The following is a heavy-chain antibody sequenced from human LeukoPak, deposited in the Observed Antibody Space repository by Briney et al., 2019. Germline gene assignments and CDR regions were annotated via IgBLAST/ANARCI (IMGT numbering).Heavy chain of an antibody. CDR1: GGSISTDNW. CDR2: INQSGST. CDR3: ARGRKSITMTVVVRGFDY. D-gene: IGHD3-22*01. Sequence: SETLSLTCAVSGGSISTDNWWTWVRQPPGKGLEWIGEINQSGSTNYNPSLKSRVTISVDTSKNQFSLKLSTVTAADTAVYFCARGRKSITMTVVVRGFDYWGQGTLVTVSS. V-gene: IGHV4-4*02. J-gene: IGHJ4*02.